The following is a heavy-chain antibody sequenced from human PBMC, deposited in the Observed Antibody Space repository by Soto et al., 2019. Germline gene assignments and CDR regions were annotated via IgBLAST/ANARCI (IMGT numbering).Heavy chain of an antibody. CDR2: ISGSDDST. CDR1: GFTFSSYA. J-gene: IGHJ4*02. D-gene: IGHD1-26*01. CDR3: AKDKSMGAGSYSYFDS. V-gene: IGHV3-23*01. Sequence: LRLSCAASGFTFSSYAMSWVRQAPGKGLEWVSFISGSDDSTYYADSVKGRFTVSRDNSKNTLYLQINSLRAEDTAIYYCAKDKSMGAGSYSYFDSWGQGTLVTVSS.